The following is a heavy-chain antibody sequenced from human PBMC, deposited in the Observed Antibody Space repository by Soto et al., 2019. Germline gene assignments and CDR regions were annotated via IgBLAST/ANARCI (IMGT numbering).Heavy chain of an antibody. CDR2: ISSSSSYI. Sequence: EVQLVESGGGLVKPGGSLRLSCAASGFTFSSYSMNWVRQAPGKGLEWVSSISSSSSYIYYADSVKGRFTISRDNAKNSLYLQMNSLRAEDTAVYYCARDLVEQQLVEKYYFDYWGQGTLVTVSS. D-gene: IGHD6-13*01. CDR1: GFTFSSYS. J-gene: IGHJ4*02. V-gene: IGHV3-21*01. CDR3: ARDLVEQQLVEKYYFDY.